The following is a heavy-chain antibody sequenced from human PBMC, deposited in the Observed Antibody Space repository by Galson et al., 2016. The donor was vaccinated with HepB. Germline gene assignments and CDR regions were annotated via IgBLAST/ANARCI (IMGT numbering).Heavy chain of an antibody. D-gene: IGHD6-25*01. J-gene: IGHJ3*01. Sequence: SETLSLTCTVSGASMEYYYWSWIRQPPGKGLEWVGDIYYSGATNYNPSLKSRVTILIDTSKSQFSLKLNFVSAADTAVYYCARSGSRYSPPPMWGQGTRVTVSS. V-gene: IGHV4-59*12. CDR1: GASMEYYY. CDR3: ARSGSRYSPPPM. CDR2: IYYSGAT.